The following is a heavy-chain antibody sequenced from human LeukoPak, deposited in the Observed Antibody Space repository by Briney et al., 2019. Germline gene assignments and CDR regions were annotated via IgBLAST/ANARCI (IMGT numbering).Heavy chain of an antibody. CDR1: GYTFIDYY. D-gene: IGHD5-12*01. CDR2: INSNSGGP. V-gene: IGHV1-2*02. CDR3: ARYLSGYDYFDY. Sequence: ASVKVSCKTSGYTFIDYYIHWVRQAPGQGLEWMGWINSNSGGPKYAQKFQGRVTTTRDTSISTVYMELNTLISDDTAIYYCARYLSGYDYFDYWGQGTLVTVSS. J-gene: IGHJ4*02.